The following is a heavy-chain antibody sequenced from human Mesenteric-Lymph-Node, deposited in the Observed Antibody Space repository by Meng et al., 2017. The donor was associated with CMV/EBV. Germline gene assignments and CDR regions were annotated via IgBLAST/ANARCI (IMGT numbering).Heavy chain of an antibody. J-gene: IGHJ6*02. CDR2: ISSSSSYI. Sequence: GESLKISCAASGFVVSSNYMSWVRQAPGKGLEWVSSISSSSSYIYYADSVKGRFTISRDNAKNSLYLQMNSLRAEDTAVYYCARDRYDILTGYLRYYYYYGMDVWGQGTTVTVSS. CDR3: ARDRYDILTGYLRYYYYYGMDV. V-gene: IGHV3-21*01. D-gene: IGHD3-9*01. CDR1: GFVVSSNY.